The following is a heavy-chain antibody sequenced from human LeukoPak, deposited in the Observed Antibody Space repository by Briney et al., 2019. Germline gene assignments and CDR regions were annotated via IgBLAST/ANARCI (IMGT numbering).Heavy chain of an antibody. Sequence: SETLSLTCTVSGGSISSYYWSWIRQPPGKGLELIGTIYYSVDTYYKPSLRSRVTISVDTSKNQFSLNLRSVTAADTAVYFCARARYFYGSGSYYFNWFDPWGQGTLVTVST. CDR1: GGSISSYY. CDR2: IYYSVDT. D-gene: IGHD3-10*01. J-gene: IGHJ5*02. V-gene: IGHV4-59*04. CDR3: ARARYFYGSGSYYFNWFDP.